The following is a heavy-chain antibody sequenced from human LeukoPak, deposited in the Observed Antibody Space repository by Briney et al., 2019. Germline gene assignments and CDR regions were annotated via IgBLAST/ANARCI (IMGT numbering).Heavy chain of an antibody. Sequence: ASVKVSCKASGYTFTSYYIHWVRQAPGRGLEWLGIINPGGGGTSYAEKFQGRVTMTRDTSTSTVYMELGSLRSEDTAVYYCARAPYAGVFDVWGRGTMVSVSS. CDR2: INPGGGGT. D-gene: IGHD2-8*01. J-gene: IGHJ3*01. CDR3: ARAPYAGVFDV. V-gene: IGHV1-46*01. CDR1: GYTFTSYY.